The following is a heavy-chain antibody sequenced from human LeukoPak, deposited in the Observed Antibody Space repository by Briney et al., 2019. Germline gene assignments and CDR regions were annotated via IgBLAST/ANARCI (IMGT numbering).Heavy chain of an antibody. CDR2: INAGNGNT. CDR1: GYTFTSYA. J-gene: IGHJ3*02. CDR3: ASSGGGHYYDSSGYRGAFDI. Sequence: GASVRVSCKASGYTFTSYAMHWVRQAPGQRLEWMGWINAGNGNTKYSQKFQGRVTITRDTSASTAYMGLSSLRSEDTAVYYCASSGGGHYYDSSGYRGAFDIWGQGTMVTVSS. D-gene: IGHD3-22*01. V-gene: IGHV1-3*01.